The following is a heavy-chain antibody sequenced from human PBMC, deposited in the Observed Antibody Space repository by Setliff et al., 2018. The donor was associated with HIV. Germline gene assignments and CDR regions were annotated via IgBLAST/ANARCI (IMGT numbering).Heavy chain of an antibody. CDR3: ARGRRVSSNYYYYYYMDV. J-gene: IGHJ6*03. Sequence: PGGSLRLSCAASGFTFSDYWMTWVRQAPGKGLEWVANIKQDGSEKYCVDSVKGRSTISRDNAKNSLYLQMNSLGAEDTAVYYCARGRRVSSNYYYYYYMDVWGKGTTVTVSS. CDR2: IKQDGSEK. CDR1: GFTFSDYW. V-gene: IGHV3-7*03. D-gene: IGHD2-2*01.